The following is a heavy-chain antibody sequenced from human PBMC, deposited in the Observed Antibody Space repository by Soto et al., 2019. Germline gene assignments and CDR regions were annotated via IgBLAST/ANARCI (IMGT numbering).Heavy chain of an antibody. J-gene: IGHJ4*02. CDR2: IIPIFGTA. Sequence: QVQLVQSGAEVKKPGSSVKVSCKASGGTFSSYAISWVRQAPGQGLEWMGGIIPIFGTANYAQKFQGRVTITXXEXTXXAYMELSSLRSEDTAVYYCARVAQIAAPRRSYFDYWGQGTLVTVSS. CDR3: ARVAQIAAPRRSYFDY. V-gene: IGHV1-69*05. CDR1: GGTFSSYA. D-gene: IGHD6-13*01.